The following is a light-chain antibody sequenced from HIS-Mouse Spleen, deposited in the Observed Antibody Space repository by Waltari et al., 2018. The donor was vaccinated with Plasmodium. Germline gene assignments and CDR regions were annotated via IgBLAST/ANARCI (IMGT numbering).Light chain of an antibody. J-gene: IGLJ3*02. CDR1: ALPKKY. CDR2: EDS. CDR3: YSTDSSGNHRV. Sequence: SYELTKPPSVSVSQGQTARITCSGDALPKKYAYWYQQKSGQAPGLVIYEDSKRPSGIPERFSCSSSGTMATLTISGAQVEDEADYYCYSTDSSGNHRVFGGGTKLTVL. V-gene: IGLV3-10*01.